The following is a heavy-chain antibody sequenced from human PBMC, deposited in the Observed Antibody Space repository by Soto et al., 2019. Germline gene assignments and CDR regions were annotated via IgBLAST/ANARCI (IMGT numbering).Heavy chain of an antibody. J-gene: IGHJ6*02. D-gene: IGHD4-4*01. CDR1: GFTFSSYS. Sequence: GGSLRLSCAASGFTFSSYSMNWVRQAPGKGLEWVSSSSSSSTYIYYADSVKGRFTISRDNAKNSLYLQMNSLRAEDTAVYFCARVYYSNLHYHFYYMEVWGQGTTVTVSS. V-gene: IGHV3-21*01. CDR3: ARVYYSNLHYHFYYMEV. CDR2: SSSSSTYI.